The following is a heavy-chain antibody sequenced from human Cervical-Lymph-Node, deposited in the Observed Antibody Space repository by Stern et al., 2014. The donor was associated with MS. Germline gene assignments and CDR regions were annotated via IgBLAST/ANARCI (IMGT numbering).Heavy chain of an antibody. CDR1: GGTFSSYA. D-gene: IGHD1-26*01. Sequence: VQLLESGAEVKKPGSSVKVSCKASGGTFSSYAISWVRQAPGQGLEWMGGIIPILGTANYAQKFQGRVTITADESTSTAYMELSSLRSEDTAVYYCSRGELKEGLVRGMDVWGQGTTVTVSS. J-gene: IGHJ6*02. V-gene: IGHV1-69*01. CDR3: SRGELKEGLVRGMDV. CDR2: IIPILGTA.